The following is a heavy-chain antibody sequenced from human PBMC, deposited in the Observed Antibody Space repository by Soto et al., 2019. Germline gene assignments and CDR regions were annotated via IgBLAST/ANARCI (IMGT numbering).Heavy chain of an antibody. V-gene: IGHV1-69*12. D-gene: IGHD3-22*01. CDR1: GGTFSSYA. Sequence: QVQLVQSGAEVKKPGSSVKVSCKASGGTFSSYAISWVRQAPGQGLEWMGGIIPIFGTANYAQKFQGRVTITADESTSTAYMELSSLRAEDTAVYYCILYYDSSGGDQHWGQGTLVTVSS. CDR3: ILYYDSSGGDQH. J-gene: IGHJ1*01. CDR2: IIPIFGTA.